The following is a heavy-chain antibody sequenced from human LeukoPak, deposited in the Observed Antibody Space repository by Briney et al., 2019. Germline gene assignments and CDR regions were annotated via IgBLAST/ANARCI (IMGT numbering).Heavy chain of an antibody. J-gene: IGHJ4*02. CDR2: IYPGDYET. CDR3: AIPPGYCGNDCSFDH. V-gene: IGHV5-51*01. Sequence: GESLKISCEGSGYSFSNYWIGWVRRMPGKSLEWMVIIYPGDYETRYSPSFQGLVTISVDKSISTAYLQWSSLKASDTAMYYCAIPPGYCGNDCSFDHWGQGTLVTVSS. CDR1: GYSFSNYW. D-gene: IGHD2-21*02.